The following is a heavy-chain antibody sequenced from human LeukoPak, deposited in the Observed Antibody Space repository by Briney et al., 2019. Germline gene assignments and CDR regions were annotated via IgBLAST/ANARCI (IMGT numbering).Heavy chain of an antibody. CDR3: AKGTWFGDYPVPFDS. CDR2: ISGSGDST. CDR1: GFTFSSYA. V-gene: IGHV3-23*01. Sequence: PGGSLRLSCAGSGFTFSSYAMGWVRQAPGKGLEWVSAISGSGDSTYYADSVKGRFTISRDNSKNTLFLQMNSLRAEDAAVYYCAKGTWFGDYPVPFDSWGQGTLVAVSS. J-gene: IGHJ4*02. D-gene: IGHD3-10*01.